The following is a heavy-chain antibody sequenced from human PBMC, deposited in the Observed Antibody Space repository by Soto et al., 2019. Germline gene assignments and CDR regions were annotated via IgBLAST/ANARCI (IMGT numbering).Heavy chain of an antibody. J-gene: IGHJ4*02. V-gene: IGHV3-9*01. CDR1: GFTFDDYA. Sequence: EVQLVESGGGLVQPGRSLRLCCAASGFTFDDYAMHWVRQAPGKGLEWVSGISWNSGSIGYADSVKGRFTISRDNAKNCLYLQMNSLRAEDTAFYYWAEGKYNWYYGNYFDSWGQGTLVTVSS. D-gene: IGHD1-7*01. CDR2: ISWNSGSI. CDR3: AEGKYNWYYGNYFDS.